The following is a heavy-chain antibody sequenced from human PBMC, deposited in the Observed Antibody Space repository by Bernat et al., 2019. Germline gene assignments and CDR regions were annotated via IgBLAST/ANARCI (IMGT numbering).Heavy chain of an antibody. Sequence: QVQLVESGGGVVQPGRSLRLSCAASGFTFSSYGMHWVRQAPGKGLEWVAVISYDGSNKYYAASVKGRFTISRDNSKNTLYLQMNSLRAEDTAVYYCAKAEEQWLGEYFQHWGQGTLVTVSS. CDR1: GFTFSSYG. V-gene: IGHV3-30*18. D-gene: IGHD6-19*01. CDR2: ISYDGSNK. J-gene: IGHJ1*01. CDR3: AKAEEQWLGEYFQH.